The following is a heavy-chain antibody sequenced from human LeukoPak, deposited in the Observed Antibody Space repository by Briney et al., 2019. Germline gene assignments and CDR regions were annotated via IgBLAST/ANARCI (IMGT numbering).Heavy chain of an antibody. CDR1: GFTFRMYS. V-gene: IGHV3-30*18. CDR2: ISDDGSRK. J-gene: IGHJ4*02. D-gene: IGHD3-10*01. Sequence: GGSLRLSCAASGFTFRMYSMHWVRQAPGKGLEWVAVISDDGSRKYYGDSVKGRLTISRDNSKNTLSLEMNSLRAEDTAVYYCAKVKGYGSGSLIDFWGQGTLVTVSS. CDR3: AKVKGYGSGSLIDF.